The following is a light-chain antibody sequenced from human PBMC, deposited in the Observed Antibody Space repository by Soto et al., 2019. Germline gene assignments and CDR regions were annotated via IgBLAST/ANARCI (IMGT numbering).Light chain of an antibody. CDR3: LQTYSVPWT. CDR2: AAS. J-gene: IGKJ1*01. CDR1: HTISSN. Sequence: DIQMTQSPSSLSASIRDRVTITCRASHTISSNLNWYQQKPGKAPQLLIYAASSVPSGVPPRFSGRGSGTEFTLTVSSLQSEDFATYYCLQTYSVPWTFGHGTKVEIK. V-gene: IGKV1-39*01.